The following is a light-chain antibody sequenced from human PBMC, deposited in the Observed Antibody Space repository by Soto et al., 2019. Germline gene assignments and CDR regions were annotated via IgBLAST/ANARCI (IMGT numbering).Light chain of an antibody. CDR3: QQYANWPPWT. CDR1: HNIDSR. J-gene: IGKJ1*01. V-gene: IGKV3-15*01. CDR2: GAS. Sequence: EIVMTQSPATLSVSPGGRATLSCWASHNIDSRLAWYQLKRGRPPRLLIHGASTRATGVVPRFSGSGSGTEYTLTISSLQSEDFAVYFCQQYANWPPWTVGQGTKVEI.